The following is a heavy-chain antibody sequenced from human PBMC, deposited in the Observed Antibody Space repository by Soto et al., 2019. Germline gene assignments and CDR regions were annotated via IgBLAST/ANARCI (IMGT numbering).Heavy chain of an antibody. Sequence: EVQLVESGGGLVQPGGSLKLSCAASGFTFSGSAMHWVRQASGKGLEWVGRIRSKANSYATAYAASVKGRFTISRXVSKNTAYLQMNSLKTEDTAVYYCTRRGSGSYPDDYWGQGTLVTVSS. D-gene: IGHD1-26*01. V-gene: IGHV3-73*01. CDR3: TRRGSGSYPDDY. J-gene: IGHJ4*02. CDR2: IRSKANSYAT. CDR1: GFTFSGSA.